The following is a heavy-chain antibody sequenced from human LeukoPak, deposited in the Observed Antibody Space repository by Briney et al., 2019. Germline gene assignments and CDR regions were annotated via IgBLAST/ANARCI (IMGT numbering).Heavy chain of an antibody. V-gene: IGHV5-51*07. CDR3: ARRSFRPGTFDY. Sequence: PGESLKISCKGSGYRFTSYWIGWVHQMPGKGLEWMGIIYPGDSDTRYSPSFQGQVTISADKSISTTYLQWSSLKASDNAMYYCARRSFRPGTFDYWGQGTLVTVSS. J-gene: IGHJ4*02. CDR2: IYPGDSDT. D-gene: IGHD1-14*01. CDR1: GYRFTSYW.